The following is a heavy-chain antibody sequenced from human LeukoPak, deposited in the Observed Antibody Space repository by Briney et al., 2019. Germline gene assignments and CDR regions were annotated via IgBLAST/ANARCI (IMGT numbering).Heavy chain of an antibody. V-gene: IGHV4-61*01. CDR3: ARTSGSYELDY. CDR1: GGSVSSGSYY. CDR2: IYYSGST. D-gene: IGHD1-26*01. Sequence: SETLSLTCTVSGGSVSSGSYYWSWIRQPPGKGLEWIGYIYYSGSTNYNPSLKSRVTISVDTSKNQFSLRLTSVTAADTAVYYCARTSGSYELDYWGQGTLVTVSS. J-gene: IGHJ4*02.